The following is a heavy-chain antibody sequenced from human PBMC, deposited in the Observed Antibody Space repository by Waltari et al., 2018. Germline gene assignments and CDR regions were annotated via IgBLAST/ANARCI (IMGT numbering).Heavy chain of an antibody. Sequence: QVQLVQSGAEVKKPGASVRVSCKASGDTFISYDINWVRQAPGQGLEWMGWINPHTRVSRSAQHFQDRVTMTRSTSETTAYMEISDLTSHDTAVYYCARGQNWNDRLDVWVQGTKVTVSS. CDR3: ARGQNWNDRLDV. CDR2: INPHTRVS. J-gene: IGHJ6*02. D-gene: IGHD1-1*01. V-gene: IGHV1-8*01. CDR1: GDTFISYD.